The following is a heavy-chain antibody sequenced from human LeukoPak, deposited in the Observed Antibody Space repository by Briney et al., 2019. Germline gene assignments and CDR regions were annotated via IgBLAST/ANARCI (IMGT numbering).Heavy chain of an antibody. J-gene: IGHJ4*02. CDR3: ARSLAAAGLFDY. V-gene: IGHV4-59*01. Sequence: KSSETLSLTCIVSGGSISSYYWSWIRQPPGKGLEWIGYIYYSGGTNYNPSLKSRVTISVDTSKNQFSLKLSSVTAADTAVYYCARSLAAAGLFDYWGQGTLVTVSS. D-gene: IGHD6-13*01. CDR2: IYYSGGT. CDR1: GGSISSYY.